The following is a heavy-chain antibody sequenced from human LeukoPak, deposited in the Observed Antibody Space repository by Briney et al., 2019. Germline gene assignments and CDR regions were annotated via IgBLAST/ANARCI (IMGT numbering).Heavy chain of an antibody. D-gene: IGHD3-10*01. J-gene: IGHJ6*03. V-gene: IGHV3-66*01. CDR2: IYSGGST. Sequence: GGSLRLSCAASGFTVSSNYMSWVRQAPGKGLEWVSVIYSGGSTYYADSVKGRFTVSRDNSKNILYLQMNSLRAEDTAVYYCARSQDGSGSYFYYFYIDVWGKGTTV. CDR1: GFTVSSNY. CDR3: ARSQDGSGSYFYYFYIDV.